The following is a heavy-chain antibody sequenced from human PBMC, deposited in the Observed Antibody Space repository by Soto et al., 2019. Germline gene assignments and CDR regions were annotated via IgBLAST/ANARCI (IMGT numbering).Heavy chain of an antibody. J-gene: IGHJ5*02. Sequence: PSETLSLTCTVSGGSISSGNYFWSWIRQHPGKGLEWIGYTHHSGSTNYNPSLKSRVTMSVDTSKNQFSLRLSSVTAADTAVYYCARDSFLPDILTGSAYNWFGPWGQGTLVTVSS. V-gene: IGHV4-31*03. CDR1: GGSISSGNYF. CDR2: THHSGST. CDR3: ARDSFLPDILTGSAYNWFGP. D-gene: IGHD3-9*01.